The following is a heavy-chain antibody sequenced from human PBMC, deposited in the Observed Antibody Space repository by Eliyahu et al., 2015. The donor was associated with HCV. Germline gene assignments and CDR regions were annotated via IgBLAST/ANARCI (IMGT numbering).Heavy chain of an antibody. CDR2: MYYSGAT. D-gene: IGHD3-10*01. V-gene: IGHV4-39*01. Sequence: QLQLQESGPGLVKPSETLSLTCTVXGGSISSXRYYWGWIRQPPGKGLGWIGSMYYSGATYYNPSLKSRVTISVDTSKNQFSLKLSSVTAADTAVYNCARAGSGSLFYYGMDVWGQGTTVTVSS. J-gene: IGHJ6*02. CDR1: GGSISSXRYY. CDR3: ARAGSGSLFYYGMDV.